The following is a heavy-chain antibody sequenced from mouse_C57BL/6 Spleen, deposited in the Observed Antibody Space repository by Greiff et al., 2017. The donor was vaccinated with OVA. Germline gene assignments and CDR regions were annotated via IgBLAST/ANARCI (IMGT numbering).Heavy chain of an antibody. CDR1: GYTFTSYW. Sequence: QVQLQQPGAELVMPGASVKLSCKASGYTFTSYWMHWVKQRPGQGLEWIGEIDPSDSYTNYNQKFKGKSTLTVDKSSSTAYMQLSSLTSEDSAVYYCARWDGYIFYAMDYWGQGTSVTVSS. D-gene: IGHD2-3*01. V-gene: IGHV1-69*01. CDR2: IDPSDSYT. CDR3: ARWDGYIFYAMDY. J-gene: IGHJ4*01.